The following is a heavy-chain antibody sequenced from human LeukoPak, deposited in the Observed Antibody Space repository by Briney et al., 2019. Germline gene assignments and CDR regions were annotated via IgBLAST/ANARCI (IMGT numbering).Heavy chain of an antibody. D-gene: IGHD2-15*01. J-gene: IGHJ4*02. Sequence: GGSLRLSCAASGFTFSNFNMNWVRQAPGKGLEWVSCISSSSSTIDYADSVKGRFTISRDNAKNSLYLQMNSLSAEDTAVYYCAGGVRGVATPFFDYWGQGTPVTVSS. CDR3: AGGVRGVATPFFDY. V-gene: IGHV3-48*04. CDR2: ISSSSSTI. CDR1: GFTFSNFN.